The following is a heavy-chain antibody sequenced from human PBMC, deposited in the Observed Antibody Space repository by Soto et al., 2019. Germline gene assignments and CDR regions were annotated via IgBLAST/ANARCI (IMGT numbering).Heavy chain of an antibody. CDR3: ARRRGNHAFDI. V-gene: IGHV4-39*01. J-gene: IGHJ3*02. CDR2: IYYSGST. Sequence: SATLYLSCTDSGRAISSNFDYWGWIRQPPGKGLEWIGSIYYSGSTYYNPSLKSRVTISVDTSKNQFSLKLSSVTAADTSVYYCARRRGNHAFDIWGQGTMVT. CDR1: GRAISSNFDY.